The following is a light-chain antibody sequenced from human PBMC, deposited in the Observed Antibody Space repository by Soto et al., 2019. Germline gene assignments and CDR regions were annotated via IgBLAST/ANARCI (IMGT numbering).Light chain of an antibody. V-gene: IGKV1-5*03. CDR2: KAS. CDR1: QSVNW. CDR3: QQYNRYRSWT. J-gene: IGKJ1*01. Sequence: DIQMTQFPSTLSASVGDRVTITCRASQSVNWLAWYQQKPGKAPKLLIYKASSLEVGVPSRFSGSGSGTEFTLTISSLQPDDFATYYCQQYNRYRSWTFCQGTKVDIK.